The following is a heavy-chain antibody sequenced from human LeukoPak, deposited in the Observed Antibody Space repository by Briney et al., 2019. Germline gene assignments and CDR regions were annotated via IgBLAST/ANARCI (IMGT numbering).Heavy chain of an antibody. V-gene: IGHV1-69*13. CDR1: GYTFTSYY. Sequence: VASVKVSCKASGYTFTSYYMHWVRQAPGQGLEWMGGIIPIFGTANYAQKFQGRVTITADESTSTAYMELSSLRSEDTAVYYCARDHHYYDILTGEVAVLGAFDIWGQGTMVTVSS. CDR2: IIPIFGTA. CDR3: ARDHHYYDILTGEVAVLGAFDI. J-gene: IGHJ3*02. D-gene: IGHD3-9*01.